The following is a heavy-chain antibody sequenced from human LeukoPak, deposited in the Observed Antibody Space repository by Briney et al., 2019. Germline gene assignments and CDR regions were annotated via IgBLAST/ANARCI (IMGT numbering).Heavy chain of an antibody. CDR3: AVIEWELLEDVDY. Sequence: PGGSLRLSCVASGFTFSSYSMNWVRQAPGKGLEWVSYISSSSSSTIYYADSVKGRFTISRDDAKNSLYLQMNSLRAEDTAVYYCAVIEWELLEDVDYWGQGTLVTVSS. J-gene: IGHJ4*02. CDR1: GFTFSSYS. D-gene: IGHD1-26*01. V-gene: IGHV3-48*01. CDR2: ISSSSSSTI.